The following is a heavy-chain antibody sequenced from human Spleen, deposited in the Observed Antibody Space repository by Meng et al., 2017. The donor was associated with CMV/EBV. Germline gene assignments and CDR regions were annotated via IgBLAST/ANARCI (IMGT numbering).Heavy chain of an antibody. CDR3: ARGSLGFDP. J-gene: IGHJ5*02. V-gene: IGHV3-23*01. Sequence: GGSLRLSCVASGFTFSSYAMSWVRQAPGKGLEWVSAISGSGGSTYYADSVKGRFTISRDNAKKSLYLQMNSLRAEDTAVYYCARGSLGFDPWGQGTLVTVSS. CDR1: GFTFSSYA. CDR2: ISGSGGST.